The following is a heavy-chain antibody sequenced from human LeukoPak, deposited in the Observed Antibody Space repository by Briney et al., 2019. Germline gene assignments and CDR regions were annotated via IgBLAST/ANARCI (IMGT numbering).Heavy chain of an antibody. CDR3: ASRHTPLRHFDWDVDY. CDR1: GYTFTSYD. Sequence: ASVKVSCKASGYTFTSYDINWVRQATGQGLEWMGWMNPNSGNTGYAQKFQGRVTMTRNTSISTAYMELSSLRSEDTAVYYCASRHTPLRHFDWDVDYWGQGTLVTVSS. CDR2: MNPNSGNT. V-gene: IGHV1-8*01. D-gene: IGHD3-9*01. J-gene: IGHJ4*02.